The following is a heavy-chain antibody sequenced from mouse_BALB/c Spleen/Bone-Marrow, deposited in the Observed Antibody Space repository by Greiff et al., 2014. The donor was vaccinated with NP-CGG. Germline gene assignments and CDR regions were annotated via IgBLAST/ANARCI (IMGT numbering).Heavy chain of an antibody. Sequence: EVQLQQSGPELVKPGASVKMSCKASGYTFTSYVMHWVKQKPGQGLEWIGYIIPYNDGTKSNEKFKGKATLTSDKSSSTSYMELSSLTSEDSAVYYCARGLAKYYFDYWGQGTTLTVSS. D-gene: IGHD1-3*01. CDR1: GYTFTSYV. V-gene: IGHV1-14*01. CDR2: IIPYNDGT. J-gene: IGHJ2*01. CDR3: ARGLAKYYFDY.